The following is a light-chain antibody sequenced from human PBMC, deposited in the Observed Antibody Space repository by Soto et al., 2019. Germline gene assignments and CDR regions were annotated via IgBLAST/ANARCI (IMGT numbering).Light chain of an antibody. CDR1: SSNIGGNS. CDR3: GSWDSSLSAYV. J-gene: IGLJ1*01. CDR2: DDD. Sequence: QSVMTQPPSVSAAPGQRVTISCSGSSSNIGGNSVSWYQQLPGTAPKLLIYDDDKRPSGIPDRFSGSKSGTSATLGITVLQTGDEADYYCGSWDSSLSAYVFGTGTKLTVL. V-gene: IGLV1-51*01.